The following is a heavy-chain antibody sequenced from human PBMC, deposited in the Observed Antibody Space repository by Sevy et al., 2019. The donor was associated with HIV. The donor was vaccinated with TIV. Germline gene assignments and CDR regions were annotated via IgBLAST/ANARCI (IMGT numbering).Heavy chain of an antibody. CDR1: GFTFSDFY. CDR2: ISDDGNTM. CDR3: ARDRRGDSSGYYYWYFDL. V-gene: IGHV3-11*01. J-gene: IGHJ2*01. D-gene: IGHD3-22*01. Sequence: GGSLILSCAASGFTFSDFYISWLRQAPGKGLEWVSYISDDGNTMFYADSVKGRFTISRDNAKKSLFLQMNSLRAEDTAVYYCARDRRGDSSGYYYWYFDLWGRGTLVTVSS.